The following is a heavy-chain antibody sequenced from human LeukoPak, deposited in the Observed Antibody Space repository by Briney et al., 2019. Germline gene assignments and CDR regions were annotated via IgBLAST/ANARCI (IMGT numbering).Heavy chain of an antibody. Sequence: SETLPLTCTVSGGSISSYYWSWIRQPPGKGLERIGYIYYSGSTNYNPSLKSRVTISVDTSKNQFSLKLSSVTAADTAVYYCARFGHSYGLDYWGQGTLVTVSS. CDR2: IYYSGST. CDR3: ARFGHSYGLDY. CDR1: GGSISSYY. V-gene: IGHV4-59*08. J-gene: IGHJ4*02. D-gene: IGHD5-18*01.